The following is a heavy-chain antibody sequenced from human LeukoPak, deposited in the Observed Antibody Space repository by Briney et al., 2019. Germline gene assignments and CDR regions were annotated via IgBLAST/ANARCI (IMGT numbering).Heavy chain of an antibody. CDR1: GGSISNYY. J-gene: IGHJ4*02. V-gene: IGHV4-59*01. CDR2: IYYTGST. CDR3: ASTPLRFLQWLPSV. D-gene: IGHD3-3*01. Sequence: SETLSLTCTVSGGSISNYYWSWIRQPPGKGLEWIGYIYYTGSTNYNPSLKSRVTISIDTSKNQFSLKLTCVTAADTAVYYCASTPLRFLQWLPSVWGQGTLVTVSS.